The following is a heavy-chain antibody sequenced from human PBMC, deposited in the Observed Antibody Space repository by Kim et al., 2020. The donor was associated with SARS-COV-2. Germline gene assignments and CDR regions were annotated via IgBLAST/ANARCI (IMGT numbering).Heavy chain of an antibody. Sequence: GGSLRLSCTGSGFTFSDYYMAWVRLAHGKGLEWVGLIRTNTYGGSREYVPSVKDRFTVSRDDPNSVAYLQLNSLRSEDTAVYYCARSRRAYAYIDVWGKG. J-gene: IGHJ6*03. CDR1: GFTFSDYY. D-gene: IGHD3-16*01. CDR3: ARSRRAYAYIDV. V-gene: IGHV3-49*04. CDR2: IRTNTYGGSR.